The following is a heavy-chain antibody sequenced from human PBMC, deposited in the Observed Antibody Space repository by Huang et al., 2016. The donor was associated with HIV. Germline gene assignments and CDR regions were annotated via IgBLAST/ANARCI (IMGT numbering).Heavy chain of an antibody. Sequence: QVQLQESGPGLVKPSETLSLTCIVSGASINSRSYYWGWIRQPPGRGLEWLGSISYIGSTYYNPSLKSRVTMSVDTSKNEFALKLRSVTAADTAVYYCARHAGSSRRYYFDYWGRGTLVTVSS. J-gene: IGHJ4*02. V-gene: IGHV4-39*01. CDR2: ISYIGST. CDR3: ARHAGSSRRYYFDY. CDR1: GASINSRSYY. D-gene: IGHD6-13*01.